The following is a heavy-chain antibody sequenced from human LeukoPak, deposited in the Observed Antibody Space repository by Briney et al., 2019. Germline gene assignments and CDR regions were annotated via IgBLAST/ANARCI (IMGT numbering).Heavy chain of an antibody. D-gene: IGHD6-19*01. CDR3: ARHGDSSGGY. CDR1: GASISTYH. Sequence: SETLSLTCTVSGASISTYHWTWIRQSAGKGLEWIGVIYASANTNYNPSLESRVTISVDTSKNQFSLKLSSVTAADTAVYYCARHGDSSGGYWGQGTLVTVSS. J-gene: IGHJ4*02. V-gene: IGHV4-4*08. CDR2: IYASANT.